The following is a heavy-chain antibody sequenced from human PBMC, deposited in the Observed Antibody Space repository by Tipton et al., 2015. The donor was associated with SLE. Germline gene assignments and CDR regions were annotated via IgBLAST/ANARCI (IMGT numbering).Heavy chain of an antibody. Sequence: TLSLTCTVSGGSISSHYWSWIRQPPGKGLEWIGYVYYSGITNYNPPLKSRVTISVDTSKNQFSLKLSSVTAADTAVYYCARARGSYQGYWYFDLWGRGTLVTVSS. CDR3: ARARGSYQGYWYFDL. CDR1: GGSISSHY. D-gene: IGHD1-26*01. V-gene: IGHV4-59*11. CDR2: VYYSGIT. J-gene: IGHJ2*01.